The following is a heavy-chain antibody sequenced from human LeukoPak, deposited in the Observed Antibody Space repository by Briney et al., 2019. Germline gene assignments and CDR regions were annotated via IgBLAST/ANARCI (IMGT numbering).Heavy chain of an antibody. D-gene: IGHD2-15*01. CDR2: IYSGGST. CDR3: ARDRAKYCSGGSCMDAFDI. Sequence: GGSRRLSCAASGFTVSSNYMSWVRQAPGKGLEWVSVIYSGGSTYYADSVKGRFTISRDNSKNTLYLQMNSLRAEDTAVYYCARDRAKYCSGGSCMDAFDIWGQGTMVTVSS. V-gene: IGHV3-66*01. J-gene: IGHJ3*02. CDR1: GFTVSSNY.